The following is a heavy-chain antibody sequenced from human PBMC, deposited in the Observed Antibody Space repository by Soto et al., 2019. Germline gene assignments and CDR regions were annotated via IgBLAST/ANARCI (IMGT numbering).Heavy chain of an antibody. CDR2: ISASSGRT. V-gene: IGHV3-23*01. CDR3: AKDQRYCSGGSCYLGHYYGMDV. D-gene: IGHD2-15*01. CDR1: GFTFSSYA. Sequence: EVRLLESGGGSVQPGGSLRLSCAASGFTFSSYAMSWVRQAPGKGLECVSGISASSGRTYYADSVKGRFTISRDNSKNTLNLQMNSLRAEDTAVYYCAKDQRYCSGGSCYLGHYYGMDVWGQGTTVTVSS. J-gene: IGHJ6*02.